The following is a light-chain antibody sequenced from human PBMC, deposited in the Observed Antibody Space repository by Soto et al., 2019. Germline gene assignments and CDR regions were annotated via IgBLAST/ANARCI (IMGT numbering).Light chain of an antibody. Sequence: EIVMTQSLATLYVSPGERATLSCRASQSVSSNLAWYQQKPGQAPRLLIYGASTRATGIPARFSGSGSGTEFTLTISSLQSEDFAVYYCQHYNNWPPYTFGQGTKLEIK. CDR1: QSVSSN. J-gene: IGKJ2*01. V-gene: IGKV3-15*01. CDR3: QHYNNWPPYT. CDR2: GAS.